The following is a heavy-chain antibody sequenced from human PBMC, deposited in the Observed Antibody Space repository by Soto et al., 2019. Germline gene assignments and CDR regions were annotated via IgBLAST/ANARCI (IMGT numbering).Heavy chain of an antibody. J-gene: IGHJ4*02. V-gene: IGHV3-73*01. CDR2: IRSKANNYAT. CDR3: TRLEDDGYNFGYDY. CDR1: GFTFSGSS. Sequence: LRLSCAASGFTFSGSSIHWVRQASGKGLEWVGRIRSKANNYATAHGVSLKGRFTISRDDSKNTAYLQMYSLKTEDTAVYYCTRLEDDGYNFGYDYWGQGTLVTVSS. D-gene: IGHD5-18*01.